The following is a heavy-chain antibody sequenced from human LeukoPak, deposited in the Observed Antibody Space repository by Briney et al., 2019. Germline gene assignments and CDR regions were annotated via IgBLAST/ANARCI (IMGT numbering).Heavy chain of an antibody. CDR1: GFTFSSYS. D-gene: IGHD6-13*01. CDR3: AKGHSSSWRCASDY. Sequence: GGSLRLSCAASGFTFSSYSMNWVRQAPGKGLEWVSSISSSSSYIYYADSVKGRFTISRDNSKNTLYLQMNSLRAEDTAVYYCAKGHSSSWRCASDYWGQGTLVTVSS. J-gene: IGHJ4*02. V-gene: IGHV3-21*04. CDR2: ISSSSSYI.